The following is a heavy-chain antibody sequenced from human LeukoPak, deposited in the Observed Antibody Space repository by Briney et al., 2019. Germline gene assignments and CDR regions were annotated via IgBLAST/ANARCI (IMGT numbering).Heavy chain of an antibody. Sequence: SETLSLTCAVYGGSFSSYYWSWIRQPPGRGLEWIGDIDHGGITNCNPSLKSRVTISVDTSKSQFSLTLRSVTAADTAVYYCAGLQGHSYYSRVVWGRGTTVTVSS. V-gene: IGHV4-34*01. CDR2: IDHGGIT. CDR1: GGSFSSYY. CDR3: AGLQGHSYYSRVV. J-gene: IGHJ6*03.